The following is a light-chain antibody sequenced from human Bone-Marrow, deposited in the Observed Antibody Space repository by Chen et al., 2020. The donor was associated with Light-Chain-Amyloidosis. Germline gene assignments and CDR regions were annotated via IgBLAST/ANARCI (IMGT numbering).Light chain of an antibody. Sequence: SYVLTRPSSVSVAPGQTATIACGGNNIGSTSVHWYQQTPGQAPLLVVYDDSDRPSGIPERLSGSNSGNTATLTISRLEAGDEADYYCQVWDRSSDRPVFGGGTKLTVL. CDR3: QVWDRSSDRPV. CDR2: DDS. CDR1: NIGSTS. J-gene: IGLJ3*02. V-gene: IGLV3-21*02.